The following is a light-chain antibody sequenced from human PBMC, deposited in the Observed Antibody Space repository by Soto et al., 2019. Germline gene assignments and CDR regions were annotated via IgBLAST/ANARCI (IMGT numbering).Light chain of an antibody. CDR1: SSDVGSYNL. J-gene: IGLJ2*01. V-gene: IGLV2-23*02. CDR2: EVS. CDR3: SSYAGSSTLV. Sequence: QSALTQPASVSGSPGQSITIACTGTSSDVGSYNLVSWYQQHPGKAPKLMIFEVSKRPSGVSNRFSGSKSGNTASLTISGLQAADEADYYCSSYAGSSTLVFGGGTQLTVL.